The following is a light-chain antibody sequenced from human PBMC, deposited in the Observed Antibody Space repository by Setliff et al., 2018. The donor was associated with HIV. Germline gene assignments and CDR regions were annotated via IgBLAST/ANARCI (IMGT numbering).Light chain of an antibody. J-gene: IGLJ1*01. CDR2: DVS. V-gene: IGLV2-11*01. Sequence: QSVLTQPRSVSGSPGQSVTISCTGTSSVVGASSSVSWYQHHPGKAPKVIIYDVSDRPSGVPDRFSGSKSGNTASLTISGLQAEDEADYYCCSYAGSYTSLYVFGTGTKVTVL. CDR1: SSVVGASSS. CDR3: CSYAGSYTSLYV.